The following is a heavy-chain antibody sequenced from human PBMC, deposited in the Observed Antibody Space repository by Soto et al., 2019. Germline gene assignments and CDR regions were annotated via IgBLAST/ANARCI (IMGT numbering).Heavy chain of an antibody. D-gene: IGHD2-2*01. CDR1: GGTFGSYT. CDR3: ARGGYASSYRFDY. V-gene: IGHV1-69*06. Sequence: QVQLVQSGAEVKKPGSSVKVSCKASGGTFGSYTLNWVRQAPGQGLEWLGGIMPFIDTSTYAQMLQGRVTITAAKSTSTVYMERSSLKSDDTAVYYCARGGYASSYRFDYWGQGTLVTVSS. CDR2: IMPFIDTS. J-gene: IGHJ4*02.